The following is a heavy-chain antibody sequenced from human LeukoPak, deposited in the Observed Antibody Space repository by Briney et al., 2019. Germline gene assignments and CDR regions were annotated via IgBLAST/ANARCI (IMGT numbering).Heavy chain of an antibody. J-gene: IGHJ5*02. CDR3: ARGGFATDFWSGYYEYNWFDP. CDR2: INPNSGGT. V-gene: IGHV1-2*02. CDR1: GYTFTGYY. D-gene: IGHD3-3*01. Sequence: GASVKVSCKASGYTFTGYYMHWVRQAPGQGLEWMGWINPNSGGTNYAQKFQGRVTMTRDTSISTAYMELSRLRSDDTAVYHCARGGFATDFWSGYYEYNWFDPWGQGTLVTVSS.